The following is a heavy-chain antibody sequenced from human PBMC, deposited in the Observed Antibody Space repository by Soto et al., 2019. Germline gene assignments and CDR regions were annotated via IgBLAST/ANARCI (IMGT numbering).Heavy chain of an antibody. CDR1: GFTFSSYA. J-gene: IGHJ3*02. Sequence: TGGSLRLSCAASGFTFSSYAMHWVRQAPGKGLEWVAVISYDGSNKYYADSVRGRFTISRDNSKNTLYLQMNSLRAEDTAVYYCARDPSDTAMVNKPDAFDIWGQGTMVTVSS. V-gene: IGHV3-30-3*01. CDR2: ISYDGSNK. CDR3: ARDPSDTAMVNKPDAFDI. D-gene: IGHD5-18*01.